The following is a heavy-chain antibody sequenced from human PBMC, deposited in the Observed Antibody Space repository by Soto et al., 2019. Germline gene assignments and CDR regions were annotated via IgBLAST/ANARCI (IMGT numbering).Heavy chain of an antibody. V-gene: IGHV3-33*01. CDR3: AREKNCSGGSCYSGAFDI. Sequence: QVQLVESGGGVVQPGRSLRLSCAASGFTFSSYGMHWVRQAPGKGLEWVAVIWYDGSNKYYADSVKGRFTISRDNSKNTLYLQMNSLRAEDTAVYYCAREKNCSGGSCYSGAFDIWCQGTMVTVSS. CDR1: GFTFSSYG. D-gene: IGHD2-15*01. CDR2: IWYDGSNK. J-gene: IGHJ3*02.